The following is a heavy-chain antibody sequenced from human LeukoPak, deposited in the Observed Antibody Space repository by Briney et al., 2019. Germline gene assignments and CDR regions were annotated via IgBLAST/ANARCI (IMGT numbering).Heavy chain of an antibody. CDR3: AKDSGELLYGDAFDI. CDR2: ISYDGSKK. J-gene: IGHJ3*02. CDR1: GFTLSRSG. V-gene: IGHV3-30*18. Sequence: PGRSLRLSCAASGFTLSRSGIHWVRQAPGKGLEWVAVISYDGSKKYYGDSVKGRFTISRDNSKNTLYLQMNSLRAEDTAVYYCAKDSGELLYGDAFDIWGLGTMVTVSS. D-gene: IGHD3-10*01.